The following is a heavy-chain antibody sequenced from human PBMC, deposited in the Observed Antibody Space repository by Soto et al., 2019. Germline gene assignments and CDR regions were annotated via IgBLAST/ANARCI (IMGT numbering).Heavy chain of an antibody. CDR1: GGTFSSYA. CDR3: ARDWSSGGTFDP. D-gene: IGHD3-16*01. J-gene: IGHJ5*02. Sequence: SVKVSCKASGGTFSSYAISWVRQAPGQGLEWMGGIIPIFGTTNYAQKFQGRVTITADKSTSTAYMELSSLRSEDTAVYYCARDWSSGGTFDPWGQGTLVTVSS. CDR2: IIPIFGTT. V-gene: IGHV1-69*06.